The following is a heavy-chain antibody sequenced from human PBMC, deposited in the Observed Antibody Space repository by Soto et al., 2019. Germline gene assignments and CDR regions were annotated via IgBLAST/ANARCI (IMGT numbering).Heavy chain of an antibody. CDR2: ISGSGGST. J-gene: IGHJ4*02. CDR1: GFTFRSYA. V-gene: IGHV3-23*01. CDR3: AKGIVYYYDSSGYFAY. Sequence: GGSLRLSCAASGFTFRSYAMSWVRQAPGQGLEWVSAISGSGGSTYYADSVKGRFTISRDNSKNTLYLQMNSLRAEDTAVYYCAKGIVYYYDSSGYFAYWGQGTLVTVSS. D-gene: IGHD3-22*01.